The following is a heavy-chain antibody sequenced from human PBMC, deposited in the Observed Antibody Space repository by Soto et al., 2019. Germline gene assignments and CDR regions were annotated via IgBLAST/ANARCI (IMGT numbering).Heavy chain of an antibody. V-gene: IGHV3-33*01. CDR1: GLTFSRYG. J-gene: IGHJ4*02. Sequence: PGGSLRLSCAASGLTFSRYGMHWVRQAPGKGLGWVALIWNDGIRKVYVDSVKGRFTISRDNSKNTLDLQMNSLRAEDTAVYYCARDDDYEANAFDYWGPGTLVTVSS. CDR3: ARDDDYEANAFDY. CDR2: IWNDGIRK. D-gene: IGHD3-22*01.